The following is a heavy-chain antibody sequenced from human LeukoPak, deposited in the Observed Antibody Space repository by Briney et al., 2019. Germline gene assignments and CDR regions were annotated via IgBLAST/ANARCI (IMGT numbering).Heavy chain of an antibody. V-gene: IGHV4-39*01. Sequence: SETLSLTCTVSGGSISSSNYYWGWIRQPPGKGLEWIGSIYYSGSTYYNPSLKSRVTISVDTSKNQFSLKLSSVTAADTAVYYCASQLPQYYYDSSGYYSRDAFDIWGQGTMVTVSS. D-gene: IGHD3-22*01. CDR3: ASQLPQYYYDSSGYYSRDAFDI. J-gene: IGHJ3*02. CDR1: GGSISSSNYY. CDR2: IYYSGST.